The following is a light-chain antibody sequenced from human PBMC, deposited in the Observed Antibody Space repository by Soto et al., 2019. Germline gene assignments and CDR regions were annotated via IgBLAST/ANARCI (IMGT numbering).Light chain of an antibody. CDR2: DVS. V-gene: IGLV2-11*01. CDR1: SSDVGFYNY. Sequence: QSALTQPRSVSGTPGQSVTISCTGTSSDVGFYNYVSWYQQHPGKAPKIMIYDVSKRPSGVPDRFSGSKSGNTASLTISGLQPEDEADYYFCSYAGYYNAIYGGATKVTVL. J-gene: IGLJ2*01. CDR3: CSYAGYYNAI.